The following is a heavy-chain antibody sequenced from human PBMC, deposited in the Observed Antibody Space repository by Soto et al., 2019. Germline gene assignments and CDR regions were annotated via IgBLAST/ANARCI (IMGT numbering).Heavy chain of an antibody. Sequence: EVQLLQSGGGLVQPGGSLRLSCTASGFIYSTYAMAWVRQAPGKGLEWVSAISGSGGETYYADSVKGRFTISRDNSKNTVYLQMTNLGAEDTAVYYCAKEIAVAVATPPEYWGQGTLVTVSS. D-gene: IGHD5-12*01. J-gene: IGHJ4*02. CDR3: AKEIAVAVATPPEY. CDR1: GFIYSTYA. V-gene: IGHV3-23*01. CDR2: ISGSGGET.